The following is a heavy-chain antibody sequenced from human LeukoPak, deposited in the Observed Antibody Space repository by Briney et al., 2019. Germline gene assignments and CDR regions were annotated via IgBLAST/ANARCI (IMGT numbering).Heavy chain of an antibody. V-gene: IGHV3-30*01. CDR1: GFTFCSYA. Sequence: SGGSLRLSCAASGFTFCSYAMDWVRKAPGKGPEWVAVISYDGSNKYYADSVKGRFTISRDNSKNTLYLQMNSLRAEDTAVYYCARTQRGSGYSDYWGQGTLVTVSS. J-gene: IGHJ4*02. CDR2: ISYDGSNK. CDR3: ARTQRGSGYSDY. D-gene: IGHD2-15*01.